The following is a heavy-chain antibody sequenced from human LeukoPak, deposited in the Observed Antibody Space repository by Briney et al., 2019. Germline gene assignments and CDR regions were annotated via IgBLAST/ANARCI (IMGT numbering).Heavy chain of an antibody. D-gene: IGHD2-8*02. CDR2: INPNTGTT. J-gene: IGHJ4*02. Sequence: ASVKVSCKASGYTFNAYYIHWVRQAPGQGLEWVGWINPNTGTTKYGQTLQGRVIMTRDTSISTAYMELSRLRSDDTAVYYCARDAPAWSRDYWGQGTLVTVSS. CDR3: ARDAPAWSRDY. CDR1: GYTFNAYY. V-gene: IGHV1-2*02.